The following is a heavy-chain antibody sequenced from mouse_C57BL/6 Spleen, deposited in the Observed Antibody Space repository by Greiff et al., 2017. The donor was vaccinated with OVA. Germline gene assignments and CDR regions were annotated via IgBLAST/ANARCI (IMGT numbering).Heavy chain of an antibody. CDR2: INPGSGGT. V-gene: IGHV1-54*01. J-gene: IGHJ3*01. CDR1: GYAFTNYL. CDR3: ARDAFAY. Sequence: VKLQQSGAELVRPGTSVKVSCKASGYAFTNYLIEWVKQRPGQGLEWIGVINPGSGGTNYNEKFKGKATLTADKSSSTAYMQLSSLTSEDSAVYFCARDAFAYWGQGTLVTVSA.